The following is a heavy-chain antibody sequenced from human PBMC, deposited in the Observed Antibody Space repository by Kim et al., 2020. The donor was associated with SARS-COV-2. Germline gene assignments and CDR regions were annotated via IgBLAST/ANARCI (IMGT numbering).Heavy chain of an antibody. J-gene: IGHJ6*02. CDR3: ARGVYGSGSEGGFGMDV. CDR2: INPSGGST. D-gene: IGHD3-10*01. Sequence: ASVKVSCKTSVYTFTSYNMHWVRQAPGQGVEWMGIINPSGGSTSYAQKFQGRVIMTRDTSTSTVYMELSSLRSEDTAVYYCARGVYGSGSEGGFGMDVWGQGTTVTVSS. CDR1: VYTFTSYN. V-gene: IGHV1-46*01.